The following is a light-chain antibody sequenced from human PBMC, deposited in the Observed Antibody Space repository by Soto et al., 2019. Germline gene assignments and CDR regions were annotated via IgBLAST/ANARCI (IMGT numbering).Light chain of an antibody. V-gene: IGLV4-69*01. CDR3: HSWGAGNRV. J-gene: IGLJ3*02. Sequence: QSVLTQSPSASASLGASVKLTCTVSSGYSTYAIAWHQKQPEKGPRYLLKVNSDGSHTKGDGIPDRFSGSSSGAERYLTISSLQPDDEADYYCHSWGAGNRVFGGGTQLTVL. CDR2: VNSDGSH. CDR1: SGYSTYA.